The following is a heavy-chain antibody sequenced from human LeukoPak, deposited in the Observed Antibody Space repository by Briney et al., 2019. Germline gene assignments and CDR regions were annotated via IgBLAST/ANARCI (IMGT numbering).Heavy chain of an antibody. Sequence: GGSLRLSCAASGFTFSSYGMHWVRQAPGKGLEWVAVISYDGSNKYYADSVKGRFTISRDNSKNTLYLQMNSLRSDDTAVYYCARLPLIARAGGNDRFGVDYWGQGTLVTVSS. J-gene: IGHJ4*02. D-gene: IGHD4-23*01. CDR1: GFTFSSYG. CDR3: ARLPLIARAGGNDRFGVDY. CDR2: ISYDGSNK. V-gene: IGHV3-30*03.